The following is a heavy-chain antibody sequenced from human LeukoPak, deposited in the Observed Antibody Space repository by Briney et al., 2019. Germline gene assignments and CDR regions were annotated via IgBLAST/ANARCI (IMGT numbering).Heavy chain of an antibody. V-gene: IGHV3-48*04. CDR1: GFTFSSYS. CDR3: ARDSRSGSHVGYFDY. J-gene: IGHJ4*02. D-gene: IGHD1-26*01. Sequence: GGSLRLSCAASGFTFSSYSMNWVRPAPGKGLEWVSYISSSSSTIYYADSVKGRFTISRDNAKNSLYLQMNSLRAENTAVYYCARDSRSGSHVGYFDYWGQGTLVTVSS. CDR2: ISSSSSTI.